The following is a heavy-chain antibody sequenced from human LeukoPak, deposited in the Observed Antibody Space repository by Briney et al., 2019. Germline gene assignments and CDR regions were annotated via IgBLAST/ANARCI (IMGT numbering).Heavy chain of an antibody. CDR3: ARGLRFRVYYYYMDV. CDR2: MNPNSGNT. Sequence: ASVKVSCKASGYTFTSYDINWVRQATGQGLELMGWMNPNSGNTGYAQKFQGRVTITRNTSISTAYMELSSLRSEDTAVYYCARGLRFRVYYYYMDVWGKGTTVTVSS. D-gene: IGHD3-3*01. J-gene: IGHJ6*03. CDR1: GYTFTSYD. V-gene: IGHV1-8*03.